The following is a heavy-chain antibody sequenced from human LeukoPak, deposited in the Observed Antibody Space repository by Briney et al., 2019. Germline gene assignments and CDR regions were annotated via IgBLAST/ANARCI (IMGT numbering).Heavy chain of an antibody. J-gene: IGHJ4*02. CDR1: GFTFVSYA. CDR2: ISWNSGSI. V-gene: IGHV3-9*01. CDR3: PKDMARYYDSSGYYPFDY. D-gene: IGHD3-22*01. Sequence: GGSLRLSCAVSGFTFVSYAMTWVRQAPGKGLEWVSGISWNSGSIGYADSVKGRFTISRDNAKNSLYLQMNSLRAEDTALYYCPKDMARYYDSSGYYPFDYWGQGTLVTVSS.